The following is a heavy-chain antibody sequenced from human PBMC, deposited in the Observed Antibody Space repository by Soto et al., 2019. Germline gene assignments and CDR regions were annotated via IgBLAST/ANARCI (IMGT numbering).Heavy chain of an antibody. CDR1: GDTFSTYT. Sequence: SVKVSCKASGDTFSTYTITWVRQAPGQGLEWMGGIIPRSGTSNYAQKFQGRVTITADESTSTAYMELSSLRSEDTAVYYCARDQEVSSSSGKYYYYYGMDVWGQGTTVTVSS. D-gene: IGHD6-6*01. CDR2: IIPRSGTS. V-gene: IGHV1-69*13. CDR3: ARDQEVSSSSGKYYYYYGMDV. J-gene: IGHJ6*02.